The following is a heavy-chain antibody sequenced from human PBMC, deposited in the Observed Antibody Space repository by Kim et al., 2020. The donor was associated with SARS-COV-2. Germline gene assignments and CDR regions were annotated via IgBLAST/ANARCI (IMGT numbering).Heavy chain of an antibody. CDR3: ARDLWRITMVRGNGEDAFDI. CDR2: ISSSSSYI. CDR1: GFTFSSYS. J-gene: IGHJ3*02. Sequence: GGSLRLSCAASGFTFSSYSMNWVRQAPGKGLEWVSSISSSSSYIYYADSVKGRFTISRDNAKNSLYLQMNSLRAEDTAVYYCARDLWRITMVRGNGEDAFDIWGQGTMVTVSS. D-gene: IGHD3-10*01. V-gene: IGHV3-21*01.